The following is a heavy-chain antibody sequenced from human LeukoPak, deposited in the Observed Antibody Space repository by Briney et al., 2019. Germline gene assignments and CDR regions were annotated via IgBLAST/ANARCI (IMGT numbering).Heavy chain of an antibody. Sequence: SETLSPTCTVSGASISSYYWSWIRQLPDKGLEWIGYIHTSGNTNSNPSLKSRVTLSIDTSKNQFSLRLTSVAAADTALYYCARGFFDSYGSSNPFDSWGQGILVTVSS. CDR3: ARGFFDSYGSSNPFDS. CDR1: GASISSYY. D-gene: IGHD3-16*01. CDR2: IHTSGNT. J-gene: IGHJ4*02. V-gene: IGHV4-4*08.